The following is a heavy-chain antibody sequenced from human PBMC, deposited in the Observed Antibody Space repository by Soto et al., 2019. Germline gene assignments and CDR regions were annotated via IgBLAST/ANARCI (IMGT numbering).Heavy chain of an antibody. CDR3: ARSNNSWLGFDS. V-gene: IGHV4-59*01. CDR1: ADSISSYY. CDR2: VYYSGST. J-gene: IGHJ4*02. D-gene: IGHD6-13*01. Sequence: PSETLSLTCTVSADSISSYYWNWIRQPPGKGLEWIGYVYYSGSTNYNPSLKSRVTISVDTSKNQFSLNLSSVTAADTAVYHCARSNNSWLGFDSWGQGTLVTVSS.